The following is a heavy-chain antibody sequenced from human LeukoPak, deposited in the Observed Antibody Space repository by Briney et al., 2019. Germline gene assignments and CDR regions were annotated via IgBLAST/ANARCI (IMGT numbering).Heavy chain of an antibody. Sequence: GASVKVSCKASGYTFTSYAMNWVRQAPGQGLEWMGGIIPIFGAANYAQKFQGRVTITADESTSTAYMELSTLRSEDTAVYYCASGDYYVSGSRFDYWGQGTLVTVSS. CDR1: GYTFTSYA. CDR2: IIPIFGAA. D-gene: IGHD3-10*01. J-gene: IGHJ4*02. CDR3: ASGDYYVSGSRFDY. V-gene: IGHV1-69*13.